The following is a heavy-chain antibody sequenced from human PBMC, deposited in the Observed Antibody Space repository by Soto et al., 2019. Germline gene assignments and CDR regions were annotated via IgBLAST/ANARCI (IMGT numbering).Heavy chain of an antibody. V-gene: IGHV4-31*03. Sequence: QVQLQESGPGLVKPSQTLSLTCTVSGGSISSGGYYWSWIRQHPGKGLEWIGYIYYSGSTYYNPSLKSRVTISVDTSKNQFSLKLSSVTAADTAVYYCARDVAYCSGGSCYGGGYFDYWGQGTLVTVSS. CDR3: ARDVAYCSGGSCYGGGYFDY. D-gene: IGHD2-15*01. J-gene: IGHJ4*02. CDR1: GGSISSGGYY. CDR2: IYYSGST.